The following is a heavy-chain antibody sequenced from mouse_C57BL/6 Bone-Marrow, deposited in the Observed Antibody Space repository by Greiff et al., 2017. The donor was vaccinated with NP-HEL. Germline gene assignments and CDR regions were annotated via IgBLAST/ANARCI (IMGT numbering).Heavy chain of an antibody. J-gene: IGHJ3*01. CDR2: IYPRSGNT. CDR3: ARAGISTRAY. V-gene: IGHV1-81*01. Sequence: VQLQQSGAELARPGASVKLSCKASGYTFTSYGISWVKQRTGQGLEWIGEIYPRSGNTYYNEKFKGKATLTADKSSSTAYMELRSLTSEDSAVYFCARAGISTRAYWGQGTLVTVSA. CDR1: GYTFTSYG.